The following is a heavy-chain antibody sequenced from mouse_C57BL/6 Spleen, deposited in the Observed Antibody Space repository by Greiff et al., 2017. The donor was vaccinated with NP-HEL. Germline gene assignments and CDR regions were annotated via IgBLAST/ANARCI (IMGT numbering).Heavy chain of an antibody. CDR2: IWSGGST. Sequence: QVQLQQSGPGLVQPSQSLSITCTVSGFSLTSYGVHWVRQSPGKGLEWLGVIWSGGSTDYNAAFISRLSISKDSSKSQVFFKMNSLQADDTAIYYCASYYYGSSPRFFFAYWGQGTLVTVSA. CDR3: ASYYYGSSPRFFFAY. V-gene: IGHV2-2*01. D-gene: IGHD1-1*01. J-gene: IGHJ3*01. CDR1: GFSLTSYG.